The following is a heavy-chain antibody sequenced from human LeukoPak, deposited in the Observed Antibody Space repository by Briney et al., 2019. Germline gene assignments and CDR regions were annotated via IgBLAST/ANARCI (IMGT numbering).Heavy chain of an antibody. CDR3: ARDSSNWSSFGS. J-gene: IGHJ4*02. CDR2: INPSSGVT. Sequence: ASVKVSCKASGYTFTAFPIHWVRQAPGQGLEWMGRINPSSGVTNYAQKFQGRVIMTRDTSISTVYMQLSSLKTDDTAVYYCARDSSNWSSFGSWGQGSLVIVSS. CDR1: GYTFTAFP. D-gene: IGHD2-2*01. V-gene: IGHV1-2*06.